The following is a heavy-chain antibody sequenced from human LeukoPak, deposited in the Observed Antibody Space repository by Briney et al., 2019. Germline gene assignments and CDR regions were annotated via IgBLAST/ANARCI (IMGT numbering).Heavy chain of an antibody. V-gene: IGHV3-23*01. CDR3: ARDPNGDYIGAFDM. J-gene: IGHJ3*02. D-gene: IGHD4-17*01. CDR2: IRGGGTSE. Sequence: PGGSLRLSCTASGFTFSAYAMMWVRQAPGKGPEWVSAIRGGGTSEFYADSVKGRFRISRDNSKDTLFLQMNSLRVEDTAVYYCARDPNGDYIGAFDMWGPGTMVTVSS. CDR1: GFTFSAYA.